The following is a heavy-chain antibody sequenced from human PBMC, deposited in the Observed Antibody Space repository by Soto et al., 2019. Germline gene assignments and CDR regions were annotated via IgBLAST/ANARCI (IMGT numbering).Heavy chain of an antibody. CDR2: ITSSGSL. V-gene: IGHV3-21*01. CDR3: ARGPSLTGTYYFDY. CDR1: GFTFSNYN. D-gene: IGHD1-20*01. Sequence: PGGSLRLSCAASGFTFSNYNMNWVRQAPGKGLEWVSSITSSGSLYFADSVKGRFTISRDNAKNSLYLQMNSLRVEDTAVYYCARGPSLTGTYYFDYWGQGTLVTVSS. J-gene: IGHJ4*02.